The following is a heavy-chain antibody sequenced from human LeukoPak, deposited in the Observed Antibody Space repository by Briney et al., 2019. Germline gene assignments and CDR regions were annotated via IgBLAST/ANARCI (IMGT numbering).Heavy chain of an antibody. V-gene: IGHV3-11*01. J-gene: IGHJ5*02. CDR3: ARARDSASGWFDP. Sequence: GGSLRLSCAASGFTFTDYYMSWIRQAPGKGPEWVSYISHTGNSIRYADSVKGRFTISRDNAKNSVSLQMNSLRAEDTAVYYCARARDSASGWFDPWGQGTLVTVSS. CDR2: ISHTGNSI. CDR1: GFTFTDYY.